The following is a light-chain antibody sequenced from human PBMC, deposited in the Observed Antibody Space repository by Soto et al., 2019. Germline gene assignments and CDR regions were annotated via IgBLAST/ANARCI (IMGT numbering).Light chain of an antibody. CDR2: AAS. Sequence: SLYIKEIDTSTCRASQVISTSLAWYQVKPGKAPKLLIYAASTLESGVPSRFSATVSGTEFSLTITSLHPEYFATYYCEELFAAPSTVGQGTRLEIK. V-gene: IGKV1-9*01. J-gene: IGKJ5*01. CDR3: EELFAAPST. CDR1: QVISTS.